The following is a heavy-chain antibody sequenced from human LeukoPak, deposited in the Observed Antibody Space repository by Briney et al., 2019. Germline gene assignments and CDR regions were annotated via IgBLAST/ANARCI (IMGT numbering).Heavy chain of an antibody. CDR3: ARGKEPMYEMPLGADY. V-gene: IGHV3-21*01. CDR1: GFTFSSYN. J-gene: IGHJ4*02. CDR2: ISSSSSYI. Sequence: GGSLRLSCAASGFTFSSYNMNWVRQAPGKGLEWVSSISSSSSYIYYADSVKGRFTISRDNAKNSLYLQMNSLRAEDTAVYYCARGKEPMYEMPLGADYWGQGTLVTVSS. D-gene: IGHD1-14*01.